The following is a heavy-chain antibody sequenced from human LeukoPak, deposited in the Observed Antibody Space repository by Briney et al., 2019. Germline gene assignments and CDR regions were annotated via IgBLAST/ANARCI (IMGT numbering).Heavy chain of an antibody. CDR1: GGSFSGYY. CDR2: INHSGST. J-gene: IGHJ5*02. D-gene: IGHD5-18*01. CDR3: ARGIRGYSYKNWFDP. V-gene: IGHV4-34*01. Sequence: SETLSLTCAVYGGSFSGYYWSWIRQPPGKGLEWIGEINHSGSTNYNPSLKSRVTISVDTSKNQFSLKLSSVTAADTAVYYCARGIRGYSYKNWFDPWGQGTLVTVSS.